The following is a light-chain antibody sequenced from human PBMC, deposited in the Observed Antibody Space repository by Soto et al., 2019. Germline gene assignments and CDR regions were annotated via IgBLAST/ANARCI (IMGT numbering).Light chain of an antibody. V-gene: IGKV1-27*01. CDR1: QGISNY. CDR3: QKYNSAPRT. CDR2: GAS. J-gene: IGKJ1*01. Sequence: DIRMTQSPSSLSASVGDRVTITCRASQGISNYLAWYQQKPVKVPKLLIYGASTLQSGVPSRFSGSGSGTDFTLTISSLQPEDVATYYCQKYNSAPRTFGQGTKVEIK.